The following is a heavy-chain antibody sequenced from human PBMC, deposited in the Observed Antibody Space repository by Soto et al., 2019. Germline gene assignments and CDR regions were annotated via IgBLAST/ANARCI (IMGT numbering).Heavy chain of an antibody. V-gene: IGHV3-21*01. CDR2: ISSSSSYI. Sequence: EVQLVESGGGLVKPGGSLRLSCAASGFTFSSYSMNWVRQAPGKGLEWVSSISSSSSYIYYADSVKGRFTISRDNAKNSLYLQMNSLRAEDTAVYYCARVGWLGKRFDPWGQGTLITVSS. CDR3: ARVGWLGKRFDP. D-gene: IGHD2-15*01. J-gene: IGHJ5*02. CDR1: GFTFSSYS.